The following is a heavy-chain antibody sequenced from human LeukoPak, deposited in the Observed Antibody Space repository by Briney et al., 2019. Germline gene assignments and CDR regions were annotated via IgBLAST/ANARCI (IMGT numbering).Heavy chain of an antibody. Sequence: GRSLRLSCAASGFTFSSYAMHWVRQAPGKGLEWVAVISYDGSNKYYADSVKGRFTISRDNSKNTLYLQMNSLRAEDTAVYYCARDRGRFRIVGVPAASPALDIWGQGTMVTVSS. CDR2: ISYDGSNK. D-gene: IGHD2-2*01. CDR3: ARDRGRFRIVGVPAASPALDI. J-gene: IGHJ3*02. V-gene: IGHV3-30-3*01. CDR1: GFTFSSYA.